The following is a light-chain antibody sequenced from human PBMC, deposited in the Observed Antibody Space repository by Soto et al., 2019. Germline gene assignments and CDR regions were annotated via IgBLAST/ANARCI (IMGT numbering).Light chain of an antibody. V-gene: IGKV3-20*01. Sequence: EVVLTQSPDTLALFPGERATLSCRASQSVTNSYLAWYQQKPGQAPRLLIYGASSRATGIPDRFSGSGSGTDFTLTINRLEPEDFAMYFCQQYGSSPWTFGQGTKVDIK. J-gene: IGKJ1*01. CDR1: QSVTNSY. CDR3: QQYGSSPWT. CDR2: GAS.